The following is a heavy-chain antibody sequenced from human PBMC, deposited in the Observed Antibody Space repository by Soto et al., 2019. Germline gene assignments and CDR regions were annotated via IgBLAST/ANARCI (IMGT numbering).Heavy chain of an antibody. V-gene: IGHV3-21*01. J-gene: IGHJ4*02. Sequence: PGGSLRLSCAASGFTFSSYSMNWVRQAPGKGLEWVSSISSSSSYIYYAGSVKGRFTISRDNAKNSLYLQMNSLRAEDTAVYYCARGGGTTVVTDSGYWGQGTLVTVSS. D-gene: IGHD4-17*01. CDR1: GFTFSSYS. CDR2: ISSSSSYI. CDR3: ARGGGTTVVTDSGY.